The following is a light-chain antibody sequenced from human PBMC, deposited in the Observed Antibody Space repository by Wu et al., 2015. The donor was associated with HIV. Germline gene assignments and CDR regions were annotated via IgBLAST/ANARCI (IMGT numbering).Light chain of an antibody. J-gene: IGKJ1*01. CDR3: QQYGSHRGT. V-gene: IGKV3-20*01. CDR2: CI. CDR1: QSVSSSY. Sequence: EIVLTQSPGTLSLSPGERATLSCRASQSVSSSYLAWYQQKPGQAPRPPHLWCIQQGHWQSQTGSVAVGLGQTSLSPSADWSLKILLVYYCQQYGSHRGTFGQGTKVEIK.